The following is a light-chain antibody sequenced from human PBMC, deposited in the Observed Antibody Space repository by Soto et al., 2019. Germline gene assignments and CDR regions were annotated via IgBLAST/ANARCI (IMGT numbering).Light chain of an antibody. V-gene: IGKV3-15*01. CDR3: QQYNNWPPWT. CDR2: GAS. CDR1: QSVSSN. Sequence: EIVMTQSPATLSVSPGERATLSCRASQSVSSNLAWYQQKPGQAPRLLIYGASTRATGIPARFSGSGSGTECTLTIGSLQSEDFAVYHCQQYNNWPPWTFGPGNKVEIK. J-gene: IGKJ1*01.